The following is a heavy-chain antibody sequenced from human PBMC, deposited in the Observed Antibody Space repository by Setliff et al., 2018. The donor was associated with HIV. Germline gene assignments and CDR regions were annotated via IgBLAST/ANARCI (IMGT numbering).Heavy chain of an antibody. CDR3: ATYADRESNRFDP. J-gene: IGHJ5*02. D-gene: IGHD3-10*01. Sequence: SETLSLTCAVSGGSFSSSNWWSWVRQTPGKGLEWIGEITHSGRTNYNPSLKSRVTISVDTSKNQFSLKLSSVTAADTAVYYCATYADRESNRFDPWGQGILVTVSS. CDR1: GGSFSSSNW. CDR2: ITHSGRT. V-gene: IGHV4-4*02.